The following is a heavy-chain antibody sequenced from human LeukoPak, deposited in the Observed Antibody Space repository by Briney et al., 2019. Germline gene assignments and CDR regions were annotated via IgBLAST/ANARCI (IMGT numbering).Heavy chain of an antibody. D-gene: IGHD3-3*01. CDR2: IYPGDSDT. J-gene: IGHJ4*02. CDR3: ARLWSGYSIVGYFDY. V-gene: IGHV5-51*01. Sequence: IYPGDSDTRYSPSFQGQVTISADKSISTAYLQWSSLKASDTAMYHCARLWSGYSIVGYFDYWGQGTLVTVSS.